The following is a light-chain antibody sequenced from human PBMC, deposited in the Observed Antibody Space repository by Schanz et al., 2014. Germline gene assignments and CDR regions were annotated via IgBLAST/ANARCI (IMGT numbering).Light chain of an antibody. CDR2: EVS. CDR3: SSYTTNSAPGVV. V-gene: IGLV2-8*01. CDR1: SSDVGGYSY. J-gene: IGLJ2*01. Sequence: QSALTQPPSASGSPGQSVTISCTGTSSDVGGYSYVSWYQQHPGKAPKLMIYEVSKRPSGVPDRFSGSKSGNTASLTVSGLQAEDEADYYCSSYTTNSAPGVVFGGGTKLTVL.